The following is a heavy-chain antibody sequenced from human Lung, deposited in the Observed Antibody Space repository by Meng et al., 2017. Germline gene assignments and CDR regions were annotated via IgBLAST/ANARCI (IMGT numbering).Heavy chain of an antibody. Sequence: QVQLQQGGEGLLKPSETLSLTCVVSGGSFSDYYWSWIRQPPGKGLEWIGEINHSGSTNYNPSLESRATISVDTSQNNLSLKLSSVTAADSAVYYCARGPTTMAHDFDYWGQGTLVTVFS. J-gene: IGHJ4*02. CDR2: INHSGST. V-gene: IGHV4-34*01. D-gene: IGHD4-11*01. CDR1: GGSFSDYY. CDR3: ARGPTTMAHDFDY.